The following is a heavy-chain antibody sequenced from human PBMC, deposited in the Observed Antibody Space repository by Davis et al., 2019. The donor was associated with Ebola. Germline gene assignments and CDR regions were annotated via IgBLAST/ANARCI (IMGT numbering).Heavy chain of an antibody. Sequence: GESLKISCAASGFNFRSYGMHWVRQAPDKGLEWVAVIWYDGSRKYYGDSVKGRFTISRDNSNNLLYLQMNSLRAEDTAVYYCAIPDCSGANCYSVYMKNGGQGTLVTVSS. D-gene: IGHD2-15*01. CDR3: AIPDCSGANCYSVYMKN. V-gene: IGHV3-33*01. J-gene: IGHJ4*02. CDR2: IWYDGSRK. CDR1: GFNFRSYG.